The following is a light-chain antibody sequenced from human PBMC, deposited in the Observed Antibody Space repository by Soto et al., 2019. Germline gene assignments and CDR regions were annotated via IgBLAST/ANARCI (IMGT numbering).Light chain of an antibody. CDR2: GAS. CDR1: QSVSSSY. V-gene: IGKV3-20*01. J-gene: IGKJ2*01. CDR3: QHYYSSPYT. Sequence: EIVLTQSTGTLSLSPGERATLSCRASQSVSSSYLAWYQQKPGQAPRRLIYGASSRATGIPDRFSGSGSGTDFTLTISRLEPEDFAVYYCQHYYSSPYTFGQGTKLEIK.